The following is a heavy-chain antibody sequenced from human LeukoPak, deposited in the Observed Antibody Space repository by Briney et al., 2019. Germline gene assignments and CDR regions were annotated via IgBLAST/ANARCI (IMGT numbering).Heavy chain of an antibody. CDR2: ISSSSSYI. Sequence: GGALRLSCAASGFTFSSYSMNWVRQAPGKGLEWVSSISSSSSYIYYADSVKGRFTISRDNAKTTLYLQMNSLRAEDTAVYYCARGGSGRYTITYWGQGALVTVSS. J-gene: IGHJ4*02. V-gene: IGHV3-21*01. D-gene: IGHD6-13*01. CDR3: ARGGSGRYTITY. CDR1: GFTFSSYS.